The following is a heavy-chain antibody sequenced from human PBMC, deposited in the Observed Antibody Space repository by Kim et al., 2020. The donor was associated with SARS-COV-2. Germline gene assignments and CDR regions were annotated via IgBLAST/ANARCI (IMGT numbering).Heavy chain of an antibody. D-gene: IGHD3-9*01. CDR1: GFTFSSYG. V-gene: IGHV3-30*18. Sequence: GGSLRLSCAASGFTFSSYGMHWVRQAPGKGLEWVAVISYDGSNKYYADSVKGRFTISRDNSKNTLYLQMNSLRAEDTAVYYCAKEELYDILTGYTSHFDYWGQGTLVTVSS. CDR3: AKEELYDILTGYTSHFDY. CDR2: ISYDGSNK. J-gene: IGHJ4*02.